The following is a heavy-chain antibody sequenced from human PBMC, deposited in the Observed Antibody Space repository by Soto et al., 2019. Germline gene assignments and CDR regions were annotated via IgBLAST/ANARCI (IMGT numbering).Heavy chain of an antibody. V-gene: IGHV1-69*13. CDR3: AKHLLSAYGDYEGPDY. J-gene: IGHJ4*02. CDR2: IIPIFGTA. CDR1: GGTFSSYA. Sequence: SVKVSCKASGGTFSSYAISWVRQAPGQGLEWMGGIIPIFGTANYAQKFQGRVTITADESTSTAYMELSSLRSEDTAVYYCAKHLLSAYGDYEGPDYWGQGTMVTIYS. D-gene: IGHD4-17*01.